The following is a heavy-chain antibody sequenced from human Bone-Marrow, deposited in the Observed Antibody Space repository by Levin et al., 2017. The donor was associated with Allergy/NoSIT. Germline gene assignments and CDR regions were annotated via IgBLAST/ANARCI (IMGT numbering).Heavy chain of an antibody. D-gene: IGHD6-19*01. CDR2: IRSKAYGGTT. CDR3: TRRAVGWWLVPHFDY. V-gene: IGHV3-49*03. J-gene: IGHJ4*02. Sequence: PGGSLRLSCTASGFTFGDYAMSWFRQAPGKGLEWVGFIRSKAYGGTTEYAASVKGRFTISRDDSKSIAYLQMNSLKTEDTAVYYCTRRAVGWWLVPHFDYWGQGTLVTVSS. CDR1: GFTFGDYA.